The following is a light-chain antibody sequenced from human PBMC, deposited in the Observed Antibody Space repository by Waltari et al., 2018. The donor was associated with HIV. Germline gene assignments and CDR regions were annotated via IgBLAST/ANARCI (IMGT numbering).Light chain of an antibody. CDR3: QQHYILRST. J-gene: IGKJ4*01. Sequence: DIVMTQSPDSLYVSLGARDTFTCTSRRSIFNNRHYYAWYQKKPGQPPTVLIYWASTRAFGVPDRFSGSGSGTDFTLTISRVQADDVATYYCQQHYILRSTFGGGTKIEI. CDR1: RSIFNNRHY. V-gene: IGKV4-1*01. CDR2: WAS.